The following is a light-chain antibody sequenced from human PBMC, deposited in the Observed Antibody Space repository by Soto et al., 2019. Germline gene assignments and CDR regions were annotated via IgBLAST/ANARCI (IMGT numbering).Light chain of an antibody. J-gene: IGLJ2*01. V-gene: IGLV8-61*01. CDR1: SGSVSSRHY. Sequence: QTVVTQEASLTVSPGGTVTLTCGLTSGSVSSRHYPSWYQQDPGQTPRTLIYSGDIHSSGGPDRFSGSILGSKAALTITGAEAHDEAVDYCLLFIEGGIIVFGGGTKVTVL. CDR2: SGD. CDR3: LLFIEGGIIV.